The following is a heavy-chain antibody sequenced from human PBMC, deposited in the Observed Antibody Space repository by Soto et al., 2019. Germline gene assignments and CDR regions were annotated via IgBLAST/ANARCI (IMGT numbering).Heavy chain of an antibody. V-gene: IGHV4-39*01. CDR3: ARQRYSSSWFDY. Sequence: SETLSLTCTVSGGSISSGSYYWGWIRQPPGKGLEWIGSIYYSGSTYYNPSLKSRVTISVDTSKNQFSLKLSSVTAADTAVYYCARQRYSSSWFDYWGQGTLVTVSS. CDR2: IYYSGST. CDR1: GGSISSGSYY. J-gene: IGHJ4*02. D-gene: IGHD6-13*01.